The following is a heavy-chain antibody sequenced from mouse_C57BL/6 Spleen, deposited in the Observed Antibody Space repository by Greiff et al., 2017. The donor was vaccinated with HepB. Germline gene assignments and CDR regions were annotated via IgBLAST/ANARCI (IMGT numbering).Heavy chain of an antibody. V-gene: IGHV3-6*01. CDR1: GYSITSGYY. D-gene: IGHD1-1*01. CDR2: ISYDGSN. Sequence: EVQLQESGPGLVKPSQSLSLTCSVTGYSITSGYYWNWIRQFPGNKLEWMGYISYDGSNNYNPSLKNRISITRDTSKNQFFLKLNSVTTEDTATYYCAREPYYYGSSLYFDYWGQGTTLTVSS. J-gene: IGHJ2*01. CDR3: AREPYYYGSSLYFDY.